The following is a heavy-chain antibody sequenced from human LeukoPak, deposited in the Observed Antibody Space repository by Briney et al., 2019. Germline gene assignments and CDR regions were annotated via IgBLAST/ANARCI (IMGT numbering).Heavy chain of an antibody. V-gene: IGHV3-7*01. Sequence: GGSLRLSCAASGYTFSNYWMSWVRQAPGKGLEWLAHINYYGSEIYYVHSEKRRFTISRENGKHSLYLQINSMRAEDTALYSWARDQGSMIVVRTTTWFIDLSGRGTLVTVSS. CDR3: ARDQGSMIVVRTTTWFIDL. CDR1: GYTFSNYW. CDR2: INYYGSEI. D-gene: IGHD3-22*01. J-gene: IGHJ2*01.